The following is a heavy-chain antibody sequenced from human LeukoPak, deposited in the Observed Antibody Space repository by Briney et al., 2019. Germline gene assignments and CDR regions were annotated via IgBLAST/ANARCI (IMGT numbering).Heavy chain of an antibody. CDR3: AKVTSTGSCYQSDY. D-gene: IGHD2-15*01. Sequence: PGGSLRLSCAASGFTFSSYGMHWVRQPPGKGLEWVAVISYDGSNKYYADSVKGRFTISRDNSKNTLYLQMNSLRAEDTAVYYCAKVTSTGSCYQSDYSGQGTLVTVSS. V-gene: IGHV3-30*18. CDR2: ISYDGSNK. J-gene: IGHJ4*02. CDR1: GFTFSSYG.